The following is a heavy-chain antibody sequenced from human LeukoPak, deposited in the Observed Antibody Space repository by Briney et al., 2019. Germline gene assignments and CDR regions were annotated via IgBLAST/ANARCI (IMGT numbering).Heavy chain of an antibody. CDR2: INPNSGDT. V-gene: IGHV1-2*02. Sequence: ASVKVSCKASGYTFTDYYMHWVRQAPGQGLEWMGWINPNSGDTNYAQKFQGRVTMTRDTSIRTAYMELSRLRSDDTAVYYCARDTYYYGSGKGYWGQGTLVTVSS. CDR3: ARDTYYYGSGKGY. J-gene: IGHJ4*02. D-gene: IGHD3-10*01. CDR1: GYTFTDYY.